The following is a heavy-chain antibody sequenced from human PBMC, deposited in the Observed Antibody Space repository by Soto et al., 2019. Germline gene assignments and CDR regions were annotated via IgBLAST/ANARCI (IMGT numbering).Heavy chain of an antibody. CDR3: GREKYYSNYVYYYGMDV. J-gene: IGHJ6*02. CDR1: GFTVSSNY. D-gene: IGHD4-4*01. V-gene: IGHV3-53*02. CDR2: IYSGGST. Sequence: EVQLVETGGGLIQPGGSLRLSCAASGFTVSSNYMSWVRQAPGKGLEWVSVIYSGGSTYYADSVKGRFTISRDNSKNTLYLQMNGLRAEDTAGYYCGREKYYSNYVYYYGMDVWGQGTTVTVSS.